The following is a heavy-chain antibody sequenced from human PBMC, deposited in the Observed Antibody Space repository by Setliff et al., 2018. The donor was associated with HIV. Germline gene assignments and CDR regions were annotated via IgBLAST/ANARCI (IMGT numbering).Heavy chain of an antibody. CDR3: VRVTSRDSGAYYWEAFDI. CDR1: GGSFSDCY. Sequence: SETLSLTCAVYGGSFSDCYWSWIRQAPEKGLEWIGEINHGGTTNYNPSLNGRVTLSLDTSKNQFSLKLTSVTAADTSAYFCVRVTSRDSGAYYWEAFDIWGQGIMVTVSS. CDR2: INHGGTT. V-gene: IGHV4-34*01. J-gene: IGHJ3*02. D-gene: IGHD3-10*01.